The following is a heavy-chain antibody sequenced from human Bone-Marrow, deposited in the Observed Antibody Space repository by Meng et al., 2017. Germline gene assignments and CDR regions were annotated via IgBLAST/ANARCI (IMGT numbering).Heavy chain of an antibody. V-gene: IGHV3-15*01. CDR3: SGHVDY. J-gene: IGHJ4*01. Sequence: EVQFGESGGGFVKPGGSLRLSCAASGFTFSNAWMTWVRQAPGKGLEWIGRMKSNVDGGTVDYAAAVKGRFFISRDDSENTFYLQMNSLKTEDTAVYYCSGHVDYWGHGTLVTVSS. CDR1: GFTFSNAW. CDR2: MKSNVDGGTV.